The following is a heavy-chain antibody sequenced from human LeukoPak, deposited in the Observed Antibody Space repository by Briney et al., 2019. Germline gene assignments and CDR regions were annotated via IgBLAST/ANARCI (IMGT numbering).Heavy chain of an antibody. J-gene: IGHJ4*02. CDR1: GGSVSSGTYY. CDR3: ARGGGYYFDTEDY. Sequence: PSETLSLTCSVSGGSVSSGTYYWSWIRQSAGKGLEWIGHISTSGNTNYNPSVRSRVTISLDTSKNQFSLKLTSVTAAGTALYYCARGGGYYFDTEDYWGQGTLVTVSS. CDR2: ISTSGNT. V-gene: IGHV4-61*09. D-gene: IGHD3-22*01.